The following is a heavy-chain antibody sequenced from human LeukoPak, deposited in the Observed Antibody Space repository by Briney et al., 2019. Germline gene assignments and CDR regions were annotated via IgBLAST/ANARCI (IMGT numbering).Heavy chain of an antibody. J-gene: IGHJ4*02. D-gene: IGHD6-13*01. CDR3: AKTRPLDSSSWSHGDY. V-gene: IGHV3-74*03. CDR1: GFTFSSYW. CDR2: ISPDGNSA. Sequence: PGGSLRLSCAVSGFTFSSYWMHWVRRAPGKGLVWVSRISPDGNSATYADSVKGRFTISRDNAKNTLYLQMNSLRAEDTAVYYCAKTRPLDSSSWSHGDYWGQGTLVTVSS.